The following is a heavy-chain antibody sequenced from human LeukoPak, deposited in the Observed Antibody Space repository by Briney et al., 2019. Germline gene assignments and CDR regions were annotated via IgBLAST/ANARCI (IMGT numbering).Heavy chain of an antibody. J-gene: IGHJ4*02. Sequence: PSETLSLTCTVSGVSISSSNSYWGWIRQPPGKGLEWIGSIYYSGNTYYNASLKSQVSISIDKSKNQISLRLTSVTAADTAVYYCARQTGSGLFILPGGQGTLVTVSS. CDR2: IYYSGNT. CDR3: ARQTGSGLFILP. V-gene: IGHV4-39*01. CDR1: GVSISSSNSY. D-gene: IGHD3/OR15-3a*01.